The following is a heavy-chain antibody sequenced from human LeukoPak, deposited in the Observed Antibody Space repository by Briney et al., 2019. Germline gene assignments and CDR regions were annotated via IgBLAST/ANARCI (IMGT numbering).Heavy chain of an antibody. CDR3: ARDGDIVVVPAAIGYYGMDV. CDR1: GFTFSSYW. D-gene: IGHD2-2*01. J-gene: IGHJ6*02. V-gene: IGHV3-7*01. CDR2: IKQDGSEK. Sequence: GGSLRLSCAASGFTFSSYWMSWVRQAPGKGLEWVANIKQDGSEKYYVDFVKGRFTISRDNAKNSLYLQMNSLRAEDTAVYYCARDGDIVVVPAAIGYYGMDVWGQGTTVTVSS.